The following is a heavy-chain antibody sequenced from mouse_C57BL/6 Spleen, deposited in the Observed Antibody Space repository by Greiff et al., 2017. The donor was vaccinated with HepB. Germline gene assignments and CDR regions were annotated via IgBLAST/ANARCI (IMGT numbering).Heavy chain of an antibody. CDR3: TGWGYRSFQDY. CDR2: IRLKSDNYAT. Sequence: EVQLQESGGGLVQPGGSMKLSCVASGFTFSNYWMNWVRQSPEKGLEWVAQIRLKSDNYATHYAESVKGRFTISRDDSKSSVYLQMNNLRAEDTGIYYCTGWGYRSFQDYWGQGTTLTVSS. D-gene: IGHD1-1*01. CDR1: GFTFSNYW. J-gene: IGHJ2*01. V-gene: IGHV6-3*01.